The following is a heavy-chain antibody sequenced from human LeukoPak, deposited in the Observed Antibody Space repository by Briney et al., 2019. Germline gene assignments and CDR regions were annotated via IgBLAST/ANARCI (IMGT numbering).Heavy chain of an antibody. J-gene: IGHJ4*02. CDR2: IYYTGST. V-gene: IGHV4-39*01. CDR1: GGTIRSSSYY. Sequence: SETLSLTCSVAGGTIRSSSYYWAWIRQPPGKGLEWIGTIYYTGSTSYSPSLKSRVIMTLDTSKNQFSLQVNSVTASDTAVYYCARLNGGYWGQGTLVTVSS. CDR3: ARLNGGY. D-gene: IGHD1-1*01.